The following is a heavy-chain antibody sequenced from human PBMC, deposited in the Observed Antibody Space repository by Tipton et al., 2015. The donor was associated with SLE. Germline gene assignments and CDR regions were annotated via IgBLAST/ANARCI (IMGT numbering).Heavy chain of an antibody. CDR1: GGSISSGGYY. D-gene: IGHD3-22*01. CDR3: EGYYDSRGAFDI. J-gene: IGHJ3*02. V-gene: IGHV4-31*03. CDR2: IYYSGST. Sequence: TLSLTCTVSGGSISSGGYYWSWIRQHPGKGLEWIGYIYYSGSTYYNPSLKSRVTISVDTSKNQFSLKLSSVTAADAAVYYCEGYYDSRGAFDIWGQGTMVTVSS.